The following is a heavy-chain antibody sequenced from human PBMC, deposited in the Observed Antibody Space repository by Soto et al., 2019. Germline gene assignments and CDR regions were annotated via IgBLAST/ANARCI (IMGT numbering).Heavy chain of an antibody. Sequence: QVQLVQSGAEVKKPGSSVKVSCKASGGTFSSYAISWVRQAPGQGLEWMGGIIPIFGTANYAQKFQGRVTITEPESTSPAYMELSRLRSEDTAVYYCPRASGSVVRAYYYDNFGSAYSDLRGRDTLVTVSS. CDR1: GGTFSSYA. J-gene: IGHJ2*01. V-gene: IGHV1-69*01. D-gene: IGHD3-22*01. CDR2: IIPIFGTA. CDR3: PRASGSVVRAYYYDNFGSAYSDL.